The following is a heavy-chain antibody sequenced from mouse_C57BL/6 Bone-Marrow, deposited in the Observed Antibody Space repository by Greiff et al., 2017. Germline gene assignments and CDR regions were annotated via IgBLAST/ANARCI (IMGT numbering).Heavy chain of an antibody. CDR3: ARDSNYDFDY. CDR1: GYAFSSSW. V-gene: IGHV1-82*01. Sequence: QVQLQQSGPELVKPGASVKISCKASGYAFSSSWMNWVKQRPGKGLEWIGRIYPGDGDTTYNGKFKGKATLTADKSSSTAYMQLSSLTSEDSAVYFCARDSNYDFDYWGQGTTLTVSS. CDR2: IYPGDGDT. D-gene: IGHD2-5*01. J-gene: IGHJ2*01.